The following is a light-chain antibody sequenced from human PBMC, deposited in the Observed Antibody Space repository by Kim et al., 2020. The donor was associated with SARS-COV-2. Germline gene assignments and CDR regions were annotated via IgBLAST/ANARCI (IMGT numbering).Light chain of an antibody. CDR2: AAS. CDR3: QQAYDFPLT. V-gene: IGKV1-12*01. CDR1: QGIGAW. Sequence: ASVGDKVTITCRASQGIGAWLAWYQQKPGKAPKLLIYAASTVQSGVPSGFSGRGSRTDFTLTISSLQAEDSATYYCQQAYDFPLTFGGGTKVDIK. J-gene: IGKJ4*01.